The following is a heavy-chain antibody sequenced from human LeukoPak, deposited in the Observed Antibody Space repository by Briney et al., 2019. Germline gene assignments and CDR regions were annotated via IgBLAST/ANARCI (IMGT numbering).Heavy chain of an antibody. V-gene: IGHV4-59*01. J-gene: IGHJ5*02. CDR3: ASAYYDFWSGSNNWFDP. CDR1: GGSISSYY. Sequence: SETLSLTCTVSGGSISSYYWSWIRQPPGQGLEWIGYIYYSGSTNYNPSLKSRVTISLDTSKNQFSLKLSSVTAADTAVSSCASAYYDFWSGSNNWFDPWGQGTLVTVSS. CDR2: IYYSGST. D-gene: IGHD3-3*01.